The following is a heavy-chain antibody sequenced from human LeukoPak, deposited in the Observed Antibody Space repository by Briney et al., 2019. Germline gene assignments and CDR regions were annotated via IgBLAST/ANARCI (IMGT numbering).Heavy chain of an antibody. CDR1: GHTFTSYD. CDR3: AREDCSSTSCYGGWFDP. J-gene: IGHJ5*02. Sequence: GASVKVSCKASGHTFTSYDINWVRQATGQGLEWMGWMNPNSGNTGYAQKFQGRVTITRNTSISTAYMELSSLRSEDTAVYYCAREDCSSTSCYGGWFDPWGQGTLVTVSS. V-gene: IGHV1-8*03. D-gene: IGHD2-2*01. CDR2: MNPNSGNT.